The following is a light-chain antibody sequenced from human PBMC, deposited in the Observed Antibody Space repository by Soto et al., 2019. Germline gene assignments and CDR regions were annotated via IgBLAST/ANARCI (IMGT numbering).Light chain of an antibody. V-gene: IGLV2-14*01. J-gene: IGLJ1*01. CDR2: EVS. Sequence: QSVLTQPASVSGSPGQSITISCTGTSSDIGAYNYVSWYQQHPGKAPKLMIYEVSNRPSGVSNRFSGSKSGNTASLTISGRQAEDDDDYYCSTYSSSSSLYVFGTGTKVTVL. CDR3: STYSSSSSLYV. CDR1: SSDIGAYNY.